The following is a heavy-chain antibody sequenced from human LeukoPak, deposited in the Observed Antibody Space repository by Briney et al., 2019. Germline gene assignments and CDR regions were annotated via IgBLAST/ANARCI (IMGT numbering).Heavy chain of an antibody. V-gene: IGHV3-7*01. J-gene: IGHJ2*01. D-gene: IGHD1-26*01. CDR3: ARDQRGWQLLSRLRQLYWYFDL. CDR2: IQQDGSEK. CDR1: GFTFDDYA. Sequence: GGSLRLSCAASGFTFDDYAMHWVRQAPGKGLEWVANIQQDGSEKYYVDSVKGRFTISRDSARNSLYLQMNSLRAEDTAVYYCARDQRGWQLLSRLRQLYWYFDLWGRGTLVTVSS.